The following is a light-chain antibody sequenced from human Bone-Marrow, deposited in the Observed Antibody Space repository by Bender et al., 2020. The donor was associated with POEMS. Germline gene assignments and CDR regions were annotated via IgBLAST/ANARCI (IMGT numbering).Light chain of an antibody. Sequence: QSVLTQPPSVSGSPGQSVTISCTGSSSDIGGYDYVSWYQQHPGKAPKLIIYDVIKRPSGVPDRFSGSKSGTSASLAITGLQAEDEGDYYCQSYDNSLGGWVFGGGTKLTVL. J-gene: IGLJ3*02. CDR1: SSDIGGYDY. CDR3: QSYDNSLGGWV. V-gene: IGLV2-11*01. CDR2: DVI.